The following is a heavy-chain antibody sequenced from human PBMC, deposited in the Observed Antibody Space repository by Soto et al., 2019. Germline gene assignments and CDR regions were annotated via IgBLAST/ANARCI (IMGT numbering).Heavy chain of an antibody. J-gene: IGHJ4*02. CDR3: ASDVGWSFVY. Sequence: EVQLVESGGGLVQSGGSLRLSCVASGFTFGDYWMSCVRQAPGKGLELVANTMPDGSEKYYVASVRGRFTVSRNNAKNSLYLQMNSLRVEDTAVYYCASDVGWSFVYWGQGTLVTVSS. D-gene: IGHD6-19*01. CDR2: TMPDGSEK. V-gene: IGHV3-7*01. CDR1: GFTFGDYW.